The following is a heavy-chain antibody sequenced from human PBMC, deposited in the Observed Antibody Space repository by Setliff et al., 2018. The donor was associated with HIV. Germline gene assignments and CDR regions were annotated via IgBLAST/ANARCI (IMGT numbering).Heavy chain of an antibody. D-gene: IGHD1-26*01. J-gene: IGHJ6*03. CDR1: GDSISSSY. CDR3: ARGLVGAATSYYYYYMDV. V-gene: IGHV4-59*01. Sequence: PSETLSLTCTVSGDSISSSYWSWIRQPPGKGLEWVGHIYHSVSTNYNPSLKSRVTISLDTSKNQFSLKLSSVTAADTAVYYCARGLVGAATSYYYYYMDVWGKGTTVTVSS. CDR2: IYHSVST.